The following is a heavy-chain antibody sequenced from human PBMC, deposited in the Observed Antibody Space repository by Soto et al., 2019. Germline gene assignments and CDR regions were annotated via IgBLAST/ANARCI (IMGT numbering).Heavy chain of an antibody. CDR3: ASHSRPRTGALYWFDT. CDR2: IHYSGTT. D-gene: IGHD1-1*01. Sequence: PSETLSLTCTVSGGSMRNYFWTWIRQPPGKGLEWIGYIHYSGTTSFFPSYNPSLRSRVTISEDTSKNQFSLKLLSVTATDTAVYYCASHSRPRTGALYWFDTWGQGTLVTVSS. CDR1: GGSMRNYF. J-gene: IGHJ5*02. V-gene: IGHV4-59*08.